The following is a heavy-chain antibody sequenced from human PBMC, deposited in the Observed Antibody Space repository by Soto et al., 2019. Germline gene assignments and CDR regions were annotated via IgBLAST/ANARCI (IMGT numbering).Heavy chain of an antibody. CDR1: GFTVSSNY. CDR2: IYSGGST. CDR3: ARGIYLRYMDV. J-gene: IGHJ6*03. Sequence: EVQLVESGGGLVQPGGSLRLSCAASGFTVSSNYMSWVRQAPGKGLEWVSVIYSGGSTYYADSVKGRFTISRDDSKNTLYLQMNSLRAEDTAVYYCARGIYLRYMDVWGIGTTVTVSS. V-gene: IGHV3-66*01. D-gene: IGHD5-12*01.